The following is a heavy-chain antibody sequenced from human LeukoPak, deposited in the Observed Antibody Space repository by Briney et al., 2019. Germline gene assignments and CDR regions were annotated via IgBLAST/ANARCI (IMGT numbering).Heavy chain of an antibody. CDR1: GYTFTGYY. J-gene: IGHJ4*02. D-gene: IGHD3-22*01. CDR3: ARAYDSSGYTDY. CDR2: INPNSGGT. Sequence: GASAKVSCKASGYTFTGYYMDWVRQAPGQGLEWVGRINPNSGGTNYAQKFQGRVTMTGDTSTSTAYMELSRLRSDDTAVYYCARAYDSSGYTDYWGQGTLVTVSS. V-gene: IGHV1-2*02.